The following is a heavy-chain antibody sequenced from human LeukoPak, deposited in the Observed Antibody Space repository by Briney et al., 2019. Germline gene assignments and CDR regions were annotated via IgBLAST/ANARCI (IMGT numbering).Heavy chain of an antibody. J-gene: IGHJ4*02. CDR2: MNPNSGNT. CDR3: ARAPGRDGYNLDY. D-gene: IGHD5-24*01. V-gene: IGHV1-8*01. Sequence: ASVKVSCKASGYTITSYDINWVRQATGQGLEWMGWMNPNSGNTGYAQKFQGRVTMTRNTSISTAYMELSSLRSEDTAVYYCARAPGRDGYNLDYWGQGTLVTVSS. CDR1: GYTITSYD.